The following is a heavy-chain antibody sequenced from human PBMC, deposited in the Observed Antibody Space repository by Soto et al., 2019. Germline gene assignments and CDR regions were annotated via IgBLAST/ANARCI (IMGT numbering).Heavy chain of an antibody. V-gene: IGHV4-39*01. CDR2: IYYSGST. J-gene: IGHJ4*02. CDR3: ARLRYYYDSSGYYQFDY. CDR1: VAPSAVVVTT. Sequence: SETCPSPALSLVAPSAVVVTTGAGSASPPGKGLEWIGSIYYSGSTYYNPSLKSRVTISVDTSKNQFSLKLSSVTAADTAVYYCARLRYYYDSSGYYQFDYWGQGTLVTVSS. D-gene: IGHD3-22*01.